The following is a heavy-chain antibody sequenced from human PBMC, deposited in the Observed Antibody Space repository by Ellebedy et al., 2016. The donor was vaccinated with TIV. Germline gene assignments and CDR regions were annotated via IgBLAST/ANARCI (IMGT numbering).Heavy chain of an antibody. CDR1: GFTFSSYS. D-gene: IGHD1-1*01. Sequence: GESLKISCAASGFTFSSYSMNWVRQAPGKGLEWVSYISSTGYYIYYADSVKGRFTVARDNANKSLHLQMNNLRGDDTAVYYCGRAREPGPFAYYYYGMDVWGQGTTVTVSS. CDR2: ISSTGYYI. CDR3: GRAREPGPFAYYYYGMDV. V-gene: IGHV3-21*05. J-gene: IGHJ6*02.